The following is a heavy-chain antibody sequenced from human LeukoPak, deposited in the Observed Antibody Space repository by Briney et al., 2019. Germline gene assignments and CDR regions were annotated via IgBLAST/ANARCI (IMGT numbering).Heavy chain of an antibody. D-gene: IGHD2-8*01. CDR3: ARVGNVLMVYAIPYYYYYYMDV. CDR2: ISAYNGNT. Sequence: ASVKVSCKASGYTFTSYDINWVRQATGQGLEWMGWISAYNGNTNYAQKLQGRVTMTTDTSTSTAYMELRSLRSDDTAVYYCARVGNVLMVYAIPYYYYYYMDVWGKGTTVTVSS. CDR1: GYTFTSYD. V-gene: IGHV1-18*01. J-gene: IGHJ6*03.